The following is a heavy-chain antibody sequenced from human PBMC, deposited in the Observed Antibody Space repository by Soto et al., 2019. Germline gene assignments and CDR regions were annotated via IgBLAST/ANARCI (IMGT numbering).Heavy chain of an antibody. CDR1: GYTFSDYY. CDR2: INCHSGEA. CDR3: ARNGHHDSSGPPSDAFDI. D-gene: IGHD3-22*01. J-gene: IGHJ3*02. Sequence: ASVKVSCKASGYTFSDYYVNWVRQAPGQGLEWMGWINCHSGEANFAQKFQGRVTVTRDTSISTAYMELNNLKSDDTAVYFCARNGHHDSSGPPSDAFDIWGQGTMVTVSS. V-gene: IGHV1-2*02.